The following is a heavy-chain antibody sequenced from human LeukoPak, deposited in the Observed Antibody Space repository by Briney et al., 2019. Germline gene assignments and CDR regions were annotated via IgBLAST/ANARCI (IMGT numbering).Heavy chain of an antibody. V-gene: IGHV3-64*04. CDR2: ITSNGGST. CDR1: GFTFSSCS. J-gene: IGHJ4*02. D-gene: IGHD3-22*01. CDR3: AKDQYYYDSRSDY. Sequence: GGSLRLSCSGSGFTFSSCSMHWVRQAPGRGLEYVSGITSNGGSTYYADSVKGRFTISRDNSKNTLYLQMNSLRAEDTAVYYCAKDQYYYDSRSDYWGQGTLVTVSS.